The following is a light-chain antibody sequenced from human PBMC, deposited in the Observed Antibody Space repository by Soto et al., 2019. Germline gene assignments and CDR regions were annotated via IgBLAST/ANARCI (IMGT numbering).Light chain of an antibody. J-gene: IGKJ2*01. CDR1: QSINSW. CDR3: QQYNSYPYT. Sequence: DIQMTQSPSPLSASVGDRVTITCRASQSINSWLAWYQQKPGKAPKLLLYKASSLEIGVPSRFSGSGSGTEFTLTISSLQPDDFATYYGQQYNSYPYTFGQGTKLEIK. V-gene: IGKV1-5*03. CDR2: KAS.